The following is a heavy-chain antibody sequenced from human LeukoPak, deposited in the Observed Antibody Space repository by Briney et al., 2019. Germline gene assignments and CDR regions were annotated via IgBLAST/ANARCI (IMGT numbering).Heavy chain of an antibody. V-gene: IGHV1-18*01. CDR1: GYTFTSYG. D-gene: IGHD3-3*01. CDR2: ISAYNGNT. Sequence: ASVKVSCKASGYTFTSYGISWVRQAPGQGLEWMGWISAYNGNTNYAQKLQGRVTMTTDTSTSTAYMELRSLRSDDTAVYYCARGLEWLTRRHTWFDPWGQGTLVTVSS. J-gene: IGHJ5*02. CDR3: ARGLEWLTRRHTWFDP.